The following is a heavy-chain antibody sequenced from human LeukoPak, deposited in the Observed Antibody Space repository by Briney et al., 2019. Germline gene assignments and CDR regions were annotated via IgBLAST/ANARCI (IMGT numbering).Heavy chain of an antibody. Sequence: GGSLTLSCAVSGFTFSSYSMNWVRQAPGKGLEWVSSISSSSSYIYYADSVKGRFTISRDNAKNSLYLQMNSLRAEDTAVYYCANTGPTAFDIWGQGTMVTVSS. J-gene: IGHJ3*02. CDR3: ANTGPTAFDI. V-gene: IGHV3-21*01. D-gene: IGHD1-7*01. CDR2: ISSSSSYI. CDR1: GFTFSSYS.